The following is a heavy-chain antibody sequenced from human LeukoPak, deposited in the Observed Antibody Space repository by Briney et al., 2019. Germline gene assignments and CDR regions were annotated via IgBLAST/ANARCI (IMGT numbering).Heavy chain of an antibody. CDR2: ITGSSGKT. CDR3: AREKDGLFEY. Sequence: PGGSLRLSCAASGFTFSSYAMSWVRQAPGKGLEWVSLITGSSGKTYYADSVKGRFTISRDNSKSTLDLQMDSLRAEDTAVYYCAREKDGLFEYWGQGTLVTASS. J-gene: IGHJ4*02. D-gene: IGHD3-10*01. V-gene: IGHV3-23*01. CDR1: GFTFSSYA.